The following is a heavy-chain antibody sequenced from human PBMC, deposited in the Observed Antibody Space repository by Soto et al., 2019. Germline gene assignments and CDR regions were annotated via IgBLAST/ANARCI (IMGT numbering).Heavy chain of an antibody. CDR2: IIPIFGTA. CDR1: GGTFSTYA. J-gene: IGHJ3*02. D-gene: IGHD3-10*02. V-gene: IGHV1-69*13. Sequence: SVKVSCKASGGTFSTYAISWVRQAPGQGLEWMGGIIPIFGTANYAQKFQGRVTITADESTSTAYMELSSLRSEDTALYYCARVVPSDDAFDIWGQGTMVTVSS. CDR3: ARVVPSDDAFDI.